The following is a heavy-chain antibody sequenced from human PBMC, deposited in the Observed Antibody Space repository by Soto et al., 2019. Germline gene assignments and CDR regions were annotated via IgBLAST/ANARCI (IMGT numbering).Heavy chain of an antibody. CDR2: IYPGDSDT. V-gene: IGHV5-51*01. D-gene: IGHD5-18*01. CDR3: ARRSHTAMVTEYYGMDV. J-gene: IGHJ6*02. CDR1: GYSFTSYW. Sequence: GESLKISCNGSGYSFTSYWIGWVRQMPGKGLEWMGIIYPGDSDTRYSPSFQGQVTISADKSISTAYLQWSSLKASDTAMYYCARRSHTAMVTEYYGMDVWGQGTKVTVYS.